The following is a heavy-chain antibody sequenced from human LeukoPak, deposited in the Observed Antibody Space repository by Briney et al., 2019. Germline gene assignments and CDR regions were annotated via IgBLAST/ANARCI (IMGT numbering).Heavy chain of an antibody. Sequence: SETLSLTCTVSGGSISSGGYYCSWIRQHPGKGLEWIGYIYYSGSTYYSPSLKSRVTISVDTSKNQFSLKLSSVTAADTAVYYCARVIAPRHYYGRDVWGQGTTVTVSS. CDR1: GGSISSGGYY. V-gene: IGHV4-31*03. CDR3: ARVIAPRHYYGRDV. J-gene: IGHJ6*02. CDR2: IYYSGST.